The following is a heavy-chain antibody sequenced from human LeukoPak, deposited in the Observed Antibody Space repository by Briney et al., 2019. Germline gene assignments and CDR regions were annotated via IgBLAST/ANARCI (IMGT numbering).Heavy chain of an antibody. D-gene: IGHD1-26*01. Sequence: GGSLRLSCAASGFTFSSYEMNWVRQAPGKGLEWVSYISSSGSTIYYADSVKGRFTISRDNAKNSLYLQMNSLRAEDTAVYYCARVDKPLEGAPGWFDPWGQGTLVTVSS. J-gene: IGHJ5*02. CDR2: ISSSGSTI. CDR3: ARVDKPLEGAPGWFDP. V-gene: IGHV3-48*03. CDR1: GFTFSSYE.